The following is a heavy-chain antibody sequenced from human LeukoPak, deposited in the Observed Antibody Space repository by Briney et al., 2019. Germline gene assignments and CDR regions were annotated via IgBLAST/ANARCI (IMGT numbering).Heavy chain of an antibody. CDR2: IYPSDSDT. J-gene: IGHJ4*02. CDR1: GYSFATYW. Sequence: GESLKISCNGSGYSFATYWIAWVRQMPGKGLEWMGDIYPSDSDTKYSLSFQDQVTISADTSLSTAYLQWSSLQSSDSAIYFCARRHSYCTSSSCYLYLDTWGQGTLVTVSS. D-gene: IGHD2-2*01. V-gene: IGHV5-51*01. CDR3: ARRHSYCTSSSCYLYLDT.